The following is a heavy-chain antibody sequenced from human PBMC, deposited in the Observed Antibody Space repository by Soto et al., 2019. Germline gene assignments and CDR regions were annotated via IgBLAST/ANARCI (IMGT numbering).Heavy chain of an antibody. D-gene: IGHD2-15*01. V-gene: IGHV1-3*01. CDR1: GYTFTRYT. J-gene: IGHJ5*02. CDR3: AGGIATGQLDP. Sequence: QVQLVQSGAEVKKPGASVKISCKASGYTFTRYTMNWVRHAPGQRLEWMGWINPDNGNTKSSQKFQDRVIITRDTSASTAYRDLSSLRSEDTAVYYCAGGIATGQLDPWGQGTLVTVSS. CDR2: INPDNGNT.